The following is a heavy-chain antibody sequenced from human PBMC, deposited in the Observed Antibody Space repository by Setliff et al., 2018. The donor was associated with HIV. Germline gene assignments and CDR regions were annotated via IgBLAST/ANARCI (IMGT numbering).Heavy chain of an antibody. CDR1: GGSINSDNW. CDR3: ARTSYNFWGGPDS. CDR2: IYNSAST. Sequence: SETLSLTCAVSGGSINSDNWWSWVRQSPGKGLQWIGSIYNSASTYYSPSLKRRVIMSVDTSKNRFSLRLSSVSAADTAVYYCARTSYNFWGGPDSWGQGTLVTVSS. D-gene: IGHD3-3*01. V-gene: IGHV4-4*02. J-gene: IGHJ4*02.